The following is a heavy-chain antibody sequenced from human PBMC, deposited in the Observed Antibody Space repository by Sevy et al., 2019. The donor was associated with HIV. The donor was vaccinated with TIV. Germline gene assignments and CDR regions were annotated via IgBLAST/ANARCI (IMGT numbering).Heavy chain of an antibody. CDR3: ARGGDLKDRSAKRDFDY. Sequence: GGSLRLSCAASGFTFSNYGMHWVRQAPGKGLEWVAVIRNDGSNKYYADSVKGRFTISRDNSKNTMYLQMNGLRVEETAVKFCARGGDLKDRSAKRDFDYWGQGALVTVSS. V-gene: IGHV3-33*01. J-gene: IGHJ4*02. CDR1: GFTFSNYG. D-gene: IGHD2-21*02. CDR2: IRNDGSNK.